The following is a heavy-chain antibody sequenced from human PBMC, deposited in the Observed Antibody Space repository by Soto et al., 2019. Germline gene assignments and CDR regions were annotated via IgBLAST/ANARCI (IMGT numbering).Heavy chain of an antibody. J-gene: IGHJ3*02. Sequence: PSETLSLTCTVSGGSISSSSYYWGWIRQPPGKGLEWIGSIYYSGSTYYNPSLKSRVTISVDTSKNQFSLKLSSVTAADTAVYYCARHTSTIFGVVRVGFDIWGQGTMVTVS. CDR1: GGSISSSSYY. CDR2: IYYSGST. CDR3: ARHTSTIFGVVRVGFDI. D-gene: IGHD3-3*01. V-gene: IGHV4-39*01.